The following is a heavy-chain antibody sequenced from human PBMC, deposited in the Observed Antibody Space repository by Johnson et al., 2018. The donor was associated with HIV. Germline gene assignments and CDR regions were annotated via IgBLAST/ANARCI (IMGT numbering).Heavy chain of an antibody. CDR1: GFTFSDCA. V-gene: IGHV3-23*04. D-gene: IGHD6-6*01. CDR2: ITVSGDHT. CDR3: AKGVRGSSCYDALDI. J-gene: IGHJ3*02. Sequence: MQLVESGGGLVQPRGSLRLSCAASGFTFSDCAMSWVRQGPGKGLELVSAITVSGDHTYYADSVKGRFTISRDNSKNTLYLQMSSLRADDTAVYYCAKGVRGSSCYDALDIWGQGTMVTVSS.